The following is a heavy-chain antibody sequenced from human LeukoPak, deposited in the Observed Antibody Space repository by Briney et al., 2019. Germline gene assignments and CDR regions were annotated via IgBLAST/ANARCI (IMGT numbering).Heavy chain of an antibody. D-gene: IGHD3-22*01. CDR2: ISPSGSHK. CDR1: GFTFSSYI. J-gene: IGHJ5*01. Sequence: PGGSLRLSCAASGFTFSSYIMNWVRQAPGKGLEWVSSISPSGSHKYYADSVKGRFTISRDNAKNSVSLQMNSLRAEDTAVYYSGRESDSTREEGSWGKGPLVTVSS. V-gene: IGHV3-21*01. CDR3: GRESDSTREEGS.